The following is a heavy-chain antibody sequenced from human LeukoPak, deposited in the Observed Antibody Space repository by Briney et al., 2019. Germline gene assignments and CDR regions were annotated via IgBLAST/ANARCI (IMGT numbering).Heavy chain of an antibody. CDR3: AKGRRTGDYDFWSGPIGGFDP. V-gene: IGHV3-9*03. CDR2: ISWNSGSM. Sequence: GGSLRLSCAASGFTFDDYAMHWVRQAPGKGLEWVSGISWNSGSMGYADSVKGRFTIFRDNAKNSLYLQMNSLRAEDMALYYCAKGRRTGDYDFWSGPIGGFDPWGQGTLVTVSS. CDR1: GFTFDDYA. J-gene: IGHJ5*02. D-gene: IGHD3-3*01.